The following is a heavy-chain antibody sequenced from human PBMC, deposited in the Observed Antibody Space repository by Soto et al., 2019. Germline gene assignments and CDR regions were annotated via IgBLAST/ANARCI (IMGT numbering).Heavy chain of an antibody. CDR2: ISNRGDT. CDR1: GFIVSDTY. D-gene: IGHD2-15*01. Sequence: EVHLVESGGGLVQPGGSLRLSCTASGFIVSDTYVNWVRQAPGKGLEWVSVISNRGDTHYADSVRGRFSLSRDISDNTLHLQMNNRRVEDTAVYYCARGPRYCRGGSCSITGDAYDIWGQGTMVTVSS. J-gene: IGHJ3*02. CDR3: ARGPRYCRGGSCSITGDAYDI. V-gene: IGHV3-66*01.